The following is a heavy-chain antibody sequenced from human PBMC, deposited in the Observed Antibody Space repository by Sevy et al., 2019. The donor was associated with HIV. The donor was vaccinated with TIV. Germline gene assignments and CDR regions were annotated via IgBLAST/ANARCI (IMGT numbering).Heavy chain of an antibody. D-gene: IGHD2-2*02. V-gene: IGHV1-69*05. J-gene: IGHJ6*02. Sequence: ASVKVSCKTSGGTFSSYAFTWVRQAPGQGLEWMGGIIPIFDTVYYVQKFQGRVTITTDESRSTAYMELRSLRSEDTAVYYCARRSLRLGYCSRTSCYSAMDVWGQGTTVTVSS. CDR1: GGTFSSYA. CDR2: IIPIFDTV. CDR3: ARRSLRLGYCSRTSCYSAMDV.